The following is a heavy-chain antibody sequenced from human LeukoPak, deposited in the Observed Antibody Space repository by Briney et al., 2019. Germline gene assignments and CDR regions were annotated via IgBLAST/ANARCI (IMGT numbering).Heavy chain of an antibody. Sequence: GRSLRLSCAASGFTFDDYAMHWVRQAPGKGLEWVSGISWNSGSIGYADSVKGRFTISRDNSKNTLYLQMNSLRAEDTAVYYCAKERSGIPAAANYWGQGTLVTVSS. CDR3: AKERSGIPAAANY. V-gene: IGHV3-9*01. CDR2: ISWNSGSI. D-gene: IGHD6-13*01. CDR1: GFTFDDYA. J-gene: IGHJ4*02.